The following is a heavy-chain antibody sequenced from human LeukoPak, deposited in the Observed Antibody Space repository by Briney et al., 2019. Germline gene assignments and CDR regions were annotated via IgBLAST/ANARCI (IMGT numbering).Heavy chain of an antibody. CDR1: GYTFTSYA. V-gene: IGHV7-4-1*02. CDR3: ARVYQPLEGLSFPDS. D-gene: IGHD3-16*02. CDR2: INTNTGDP. J-gene: IGHJ5*01. Sequence: GASVKVSCKASGYTFTSYAMNWVRQAPGQGLEWMGWINTNTGDPTYAQDFTGRFAFSVDTSVSTAYLQISSLKAEDTAVYYCARVYQPLEGLSFPDSWGQGTLVTVSS.